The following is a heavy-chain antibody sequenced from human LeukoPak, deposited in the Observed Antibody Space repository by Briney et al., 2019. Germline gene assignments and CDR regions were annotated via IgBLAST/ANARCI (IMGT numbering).Heavy chain of an antibody. CDR1: GFTVSSNY. CDR2: IYSGGST. Sequence: GGSLRLSCAASGFTVSSNYMSWVRQAPGKGLEWVSTIYSGGSTYYADSVKGRFTISRDNSKNTLFLQMNSLRAEDTAVYYCARDYYGSGSYYGPFDYWGQGTLVTVSS. J-gene: IGHJ4*02. D-gene: IGHD3-10*01. CDR3: ARDYYGSGSYYGPFDY. V-gene: IGHV3-53*01.